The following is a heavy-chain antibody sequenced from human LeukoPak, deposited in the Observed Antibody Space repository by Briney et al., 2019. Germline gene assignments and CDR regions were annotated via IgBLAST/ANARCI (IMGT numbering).Heavy chain of an antibody. J-gene: IGHJ4*02. V-gene: IGHV4-34*01. Sequence: AETLSLTCPVYGGSFSGYYWSWIRQPPGKGLEWMGEINHIGGTNDNPSLTSRVTIAVDTSKNQFSLKRSSVAAADSAVYYCARHAGWYSSSWPYFDDWGQGTLVTVSS. CDR2: INHIGGT. CDR3: ARHAGWYSSSWPYFDD. D-gene: IGHD6-13*01. CDR1: GGSFSGYY.